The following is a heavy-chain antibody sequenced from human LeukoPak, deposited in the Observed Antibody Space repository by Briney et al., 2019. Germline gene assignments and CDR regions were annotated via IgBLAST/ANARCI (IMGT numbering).Heavy chain of an antibody. Sequence: ASVKVPCKSSVYIFTSYGMRWVRQAPGQGLEGMGWISAHNGNTNYAQKLQGRVTITTDTSTSTAYMELRSLRSDDTAVYYCARSTGGYQLHNAFDIWGQGTMVTASS. D-gene: IGHD2-2*01. CDR2: ISAHNGNT. CDR1: VYIFTSYG. V-gene: IGHV1-18*01. J-gene: IGHJ3*02. CDR3: ARSTGGYQLHNAFDI.